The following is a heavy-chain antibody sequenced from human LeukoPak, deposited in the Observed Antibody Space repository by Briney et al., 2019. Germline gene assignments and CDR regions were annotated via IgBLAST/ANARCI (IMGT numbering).Heavy chain of an antibody. D-gene: IGHD4-17*01. V-gene: IGHV3-66*01. CDR1: GFTVSTNY. CDR3: ARDIGGVTTVNAFDI. J-gene: IGHJ3*02. Sequence: GGSLRLSCVASGFTVSTNYMSWVRQAPGKGLEWVSVIYSGGSTYYADSVKGRFTISRDNSKNTLYLQMNSLRAEDTAVYYCARDIGGVTTVNAFDIWGQGTMVTVSS. CDR2: IYSGGST.